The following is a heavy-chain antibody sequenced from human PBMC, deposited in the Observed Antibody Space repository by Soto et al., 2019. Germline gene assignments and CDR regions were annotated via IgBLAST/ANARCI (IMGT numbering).Heavy chain of an antibody. J-gene: IGHJ6*02. Sequence: GSLRLSCAASGFTFTTYAMTWVRQAPGRGLEWVSGSSASGADTYYADSVKGRFTVSRDNSKNTLYLQMNSLRADDTAIYYCAKKGPYDHGDYRVYHYVVDVWGRGTTVIVSS. D-gene: IGHD4-17*01. CDR3: AKKGPYDHGDYRVYHYVVDV. CDR2: SSASGADT. V-gene: IGHV3-23*01. CDR1: GFTFTTYA.